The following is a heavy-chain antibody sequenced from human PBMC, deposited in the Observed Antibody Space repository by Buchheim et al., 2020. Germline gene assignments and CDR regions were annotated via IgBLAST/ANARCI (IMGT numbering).Heavy chain of an antibody. V-gene: IGHV3-48*01. CDR2: ISSRVNTI. J-gene: IGHJ3*02. Sequence: EVQLVESGGGLVQPGGSLTLSCAASGFTFNNYGMSWVRQAPGKGLEWVSYISSRVNTIYYADSVKGRFTISRENAKKSLYLQMNSLRAEDTAVYYCARVSEIVVVITTADAFDIWGQGT. CDR3: ARVSEIVVVITTADAFDI. CDR1: GFTFNNYG. D-gene: IGHD3-22*01.